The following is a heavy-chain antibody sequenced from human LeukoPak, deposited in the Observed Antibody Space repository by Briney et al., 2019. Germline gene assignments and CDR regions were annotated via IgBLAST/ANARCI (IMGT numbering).Heavy chain of an antibody. Sequence: ASVKVSCKASGGTFSSYAISWVRQAPGQGLEWMGIINPSGGSTSYAQKFQGRVTMTRDTSTSTVYMELSSLRSEDTAVYYCARIGVGELDYWGQGTLVTVSS. CDR2: INPSGGST. CDR3: ARIGVGELDY. V-gene: IGHV1-46*01. D-gene: IGHD1-26*01. J-gene: IGHJ4*02. CDR1: GGTFSSYA.